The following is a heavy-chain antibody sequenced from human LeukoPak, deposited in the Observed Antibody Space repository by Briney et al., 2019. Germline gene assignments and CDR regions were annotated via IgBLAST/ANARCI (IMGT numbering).Heavy chain of an antibody. J-gene: IGHJ4*02. CDR2: IIPILGIA. Sequence: SVKVSCKASGGTFSSYAISWVRQAPGQGLEWMGRIIPILGIANYAQKFQGRVTITADKSTSTAYMELSSLRSEDTAVYYCARGQAAPAAAGTALDYWGQGTLVTVYS. CDR3: ARGQAAPAAAGTALDY. D-gene: IGHD6-13*01. V-gene: IGHV1-69*04. CDR1: GGTFSSYA.